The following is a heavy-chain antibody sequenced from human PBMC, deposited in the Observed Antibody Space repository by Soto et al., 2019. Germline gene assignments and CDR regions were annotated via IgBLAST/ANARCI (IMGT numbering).Heavy chain of an antibody. V-gene: IGHV1-69*08. CDR1: VGTFSSYS. Sequence: QVQLVQSGAEVKKPGSSVTVSCKASVGTFSSYSITWVRQGPGQGLEWMGRIIPFANIQNYAQNFLGRTTIIADKATTPAYMELTGLRPEDTAVYLWAIEGPLTRFDQWGQGTLVTVSS. CDR2: IIPFANIQ. J-gene: IGHJ4*02. CDR3: AIEGPLTRFDQ. D-gene: IGHD3-16*01.